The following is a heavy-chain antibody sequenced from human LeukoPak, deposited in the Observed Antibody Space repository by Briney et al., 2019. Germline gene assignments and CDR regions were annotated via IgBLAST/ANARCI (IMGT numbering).Heavy chain of an antibody. CDR2: INHSGST. CDR1: GGSFSGYY. Sequence: PSETLSLTCAVYGGSFSGYYWSWIRQPPGKGLEWIGEINHSGSTNYNPSLKSRVTISVDTSKNQFSLKLSSVTAADTAVYYCARHNYYGSGSYYNGKRYFDYWGQGTLVTVSS. CDR3: ARHNYYGSGSYYNGKRYFDY. V-gene: IGHV4-34*01. J-gene: IGHJ4*02. D-gene: IGHD3-10*01.